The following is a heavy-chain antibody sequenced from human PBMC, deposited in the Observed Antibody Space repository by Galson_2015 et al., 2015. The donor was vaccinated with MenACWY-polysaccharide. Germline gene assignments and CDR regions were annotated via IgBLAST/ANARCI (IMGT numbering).Heavy chain of an antibody. V-gene: IGHV3-11*01. D-gene: IGHD3-16*01. J-gene: IGHJ4*02. CDR3: ARITITGGVYFDY. CDR1: GLTFSDYY. Sequence: SLRLSCAASGLTFSDYYMSWIRQAPGKGLEWVSYISGSGSTIYYADSVKGRFTISRDNAKNSLYLQMNSLRAEDTAVYYCARITITGGVYFDYWGQGTLVTVSS. CDR2: ISGSGSTI.